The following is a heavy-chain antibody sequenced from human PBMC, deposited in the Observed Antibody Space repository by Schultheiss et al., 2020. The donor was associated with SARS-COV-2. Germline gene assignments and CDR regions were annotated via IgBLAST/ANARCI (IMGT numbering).Heavy chain of an antibody. Sequence: LSLTCAASGFTFSNYGMHWVRQAPGKGLEWVAIIWYDGSNKYYADSVKGRFTISRDNSKNTLYLQMNSLRAEDTAVYYCASNAAAGTAYWGQGTLVTVSS. V-gene: IGHV3-33*01. CDR2: IWYDGSNK. D-gene: IGHD6-13*01. CDR1: GFTFSNYG. J-gene: IGHJ4*02. CDR3: ASNAAAGTAY.